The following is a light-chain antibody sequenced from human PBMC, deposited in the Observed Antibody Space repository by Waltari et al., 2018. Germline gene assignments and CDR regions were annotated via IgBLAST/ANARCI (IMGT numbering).Light chain of an antibody. J-gene: IGKJ3*01. Sequence: IVITQSTASLSASPRAQATLSCGASQHASSNLAWYQQKPGQGPRLLIYAASTRAPGVSNRFNGRGSGTQFTLTIVSLQPEDFALYFCQQYNDPTSTFGPGTQVDI. CDR3: QQYNDPTST. CDR2: AAS. CDR1: QHASSN. V-gene: IGKV3-15*01.